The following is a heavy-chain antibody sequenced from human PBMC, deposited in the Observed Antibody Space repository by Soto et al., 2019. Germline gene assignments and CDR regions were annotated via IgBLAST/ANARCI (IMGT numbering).Heavy chain of an antibody. CDR3: AKDHYDSSGYYPTPFDY. J-gene: IGHJ4*02. D-gene: IGHD3-22*01. CDR2: ISGSGGST. Sequence: PGGSLRLSCAASGFTFSSYAMSWVRQAPGKGLEWVSAISGSGGSTYYADSVKGRFTISRDNSKNTLYLQMNSLRAEDTAVYYCAKDHYDSSGYYPTPFDYWGQGTLATVSS. CDR1: GFTFSSYA. V-gene: IGHV3-23*01.